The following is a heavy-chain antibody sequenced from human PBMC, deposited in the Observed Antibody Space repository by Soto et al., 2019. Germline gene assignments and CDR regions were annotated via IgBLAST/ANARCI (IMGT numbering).Heavy chain of an antibody. CDR2: VTGSGSST. D-gene: IGHD6-19*01. Sequence: GGSLRLASAASAFSLGSCAMSWVRQAPRKGLEWVSTVTGSGSSTYYADSVKGLFTISGDNSKTTLYLQMNSLGAEDTAVYYCATDRASSGLVACWGQGTLVTGSS. V-gene: IGHV3-23*01. CDR1: AFSLGSCA. CDR3: ATDRASSGLVAC. J-gene: IGHJ4*02.